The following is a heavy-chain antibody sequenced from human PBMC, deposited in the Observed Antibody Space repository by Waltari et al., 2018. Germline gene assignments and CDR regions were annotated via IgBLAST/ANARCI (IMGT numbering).Heavy chain of an antibody. Sequence: QVQLQESGPGLVKPSQTLSLNCTVSGGSISSGDYFWTWIRQHPGKGLEWIGYIFHRGSTYYNPSLKSRVTISLDRSKNQFSLMLNSVTAADTALYYCARTMDVVVSTGALYFDSWGQGTLVTVSS. V-gene: IGHV4-30-4*08. CDR3: ARTMDVVVSTGALYFDS. CDR2: IFHRGST. J-gene: IGHJ4*02. D-gene: IGHD2-2*01. CDR1: GGSISSGDYF.